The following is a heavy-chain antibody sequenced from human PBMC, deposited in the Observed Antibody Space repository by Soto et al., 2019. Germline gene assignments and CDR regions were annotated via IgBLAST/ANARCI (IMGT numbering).Heavy chain of an antibody. Sequence: QVQLVESEGGVVQPGRSLRLSCAASGFTFSSYGMHWVRQAPGKGLEWVTVISYDGSNKLHADSVKGRFTISRHNSKNTLSLQLNSLTPEHSAVYYCAKEGEYSGSPIFDYWGQGTLVTVSS. V-gene: IGHV3-30*18. CDR1: GFTFSSYG. J-gene: IGHJ4*02. D-gene: IGHD1-26*01. CDR3: AKEGEYSGSPIFDY. CDR2: ISYDGSNK.